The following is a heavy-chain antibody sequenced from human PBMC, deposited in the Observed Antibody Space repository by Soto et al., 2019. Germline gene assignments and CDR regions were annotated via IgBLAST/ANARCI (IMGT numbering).Heavy chain of an antibody. V-gene: IGHV1-18*04. D-gene: IGHD2-2*01. J-gene: IGHJ4*02. CDR3: ARDIVVVPALVY. CDR1: GYTFTSYG. Sequence: ASCKASGYTFTSYGISWVRQAPGQGLEWMGWISAYNGNTNYAQKLQGRVTMTTDTSASTAYMELRSLRSDDTAVYYCARDIVVVPALVYWGQGTLVTVSS. CDR2: ISAYNGNT.